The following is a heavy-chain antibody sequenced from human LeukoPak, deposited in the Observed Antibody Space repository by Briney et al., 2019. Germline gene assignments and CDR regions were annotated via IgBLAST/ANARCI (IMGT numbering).Heavy chain of an antibody. CDR2: ISSSSSYI. J-gene: IGHJ6*02. V-gene: IGHV3-21*04. Sequence: PGGSLRLSCAASGFTFSTYNINWVRQAPGKGLEWVSSISSSSSYIYYADSVKGRFTISRDNAKNTAYLQMNSLKTEDTAVYYCTRQYDYVVVVAATRSDFNYYYSMDVWGQGTTVTVSS. CDR1: GFTFSTYN. CDR3: TRQYDYVVVVAATRSDFNYYYSMDV. D-gene: IGHD2-15*01.